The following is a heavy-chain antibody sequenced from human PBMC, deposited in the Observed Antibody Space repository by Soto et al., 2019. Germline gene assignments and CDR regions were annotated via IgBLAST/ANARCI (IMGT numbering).Heavy chain of an antibody. V-gene: IGHV4-61*01. CDR3: ARDGHGMDV. CDR1: GGSVSTGSYH. J-gene: IGHJ6*02. CDR2: IFFTGSA. Sequence: QVQLQESGPGLVRPSETLSLTCTVSGGSVSTGSYHWSWIRQPPGKGLGWIGYIFFTGSAHYNPSLKNRVTISVDTSKDQFSLTLTSVTAADTAVYYCARDGHGMDVWGQGTTVTVSS.